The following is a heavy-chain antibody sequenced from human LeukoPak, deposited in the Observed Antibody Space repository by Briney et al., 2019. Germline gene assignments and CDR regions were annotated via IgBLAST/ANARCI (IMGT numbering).Heavy chain of an antibody. J-gene: IGHJ4*02. CDR2: ISSSSSTI. CDR3: ARSQAEWLRPGGVDY. V-gene: IGHV3-48*01. Sequence: PGGSLRLSCAASGFTFSGSAMHWVRQAPGKGLEWVSYISSSSSTIYYADSVKGRFTISRDNAKNSLYLQMNSLRAEDTAVYYCARSQAEWLRPGGVDYWGQGTLVTVSS. CDR1: GFTFSGSA. D-gene: IGHD5-12*01.